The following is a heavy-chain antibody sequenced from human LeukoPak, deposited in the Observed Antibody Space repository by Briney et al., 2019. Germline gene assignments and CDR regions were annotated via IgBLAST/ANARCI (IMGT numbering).Heavy chain of an antibody. V-gene: IGHV3-9*03. CDR1: GFTFSDYA. Sequence: GGSLRLSCAASGFTFSDYAMHWVRQAPGKGLEWVSGVSWNSGTIGYADSVKGRLTISRDNGKNSLYLQMNSLRTEDMALYYCAKSRGYSYGSHTFDIWGQGTMVTVSS. CDR2: VSWNSGTI. J-gene: IGHJ3*02. CDR3: AKSRGYSYGSHTFDI. D-gene: IGHD5-18*01.